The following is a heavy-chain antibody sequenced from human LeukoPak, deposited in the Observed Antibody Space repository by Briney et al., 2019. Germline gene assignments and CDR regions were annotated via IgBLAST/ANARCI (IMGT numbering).Heavy chain of an antibody. D-gene: IGHD3-10*01. CDR2: ISHDGSDN. J-gene: IGHJ4*02. Sequence: PGRPLRLSCAASGFTFSSYGMHWVRQAPGKGLEWVAVISHDGSDNHYADSVKGRFTISRDNSKNTVYLQMSSLRPEDTAVYFCAKELYFGSGSYPDYWGQGTLVRVSS. CDR1: GFTFSSYG. CDR3: AKELYFGSGSYPDY. V-gene: IGHV3-30*18.